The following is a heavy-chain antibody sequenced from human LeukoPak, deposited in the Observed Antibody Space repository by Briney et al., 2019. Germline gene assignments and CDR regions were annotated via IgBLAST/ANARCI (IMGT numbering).Heavy chain of an antibody. J-gene: IGHJ4*02. Sequence: GGSLRLSCAASGFTFDDYAMHWVRQAPGKGLEWVSGISWNSGSIGYADSVKGRFTISRDNAKNSLYLRMNGLRAEDTALYYCAKEDRRGRHFDYWGQGTLVTVSS. CDR1: GFTFDDYA. CDR2: ISWNSGSI. D-gene: IGHD3-16*01. V-gene: IGHV3-9*01. CDR3: AKEDRRGRHFDY.